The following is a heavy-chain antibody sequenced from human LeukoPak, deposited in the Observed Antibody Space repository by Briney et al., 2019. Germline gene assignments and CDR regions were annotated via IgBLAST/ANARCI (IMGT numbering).Heavy chain of an antibody. V-gene: IGHV3-21*01. D-gene: IGHD5-18*01. CDR1: GFTVSGNY. CDR2: ISSSSSYI. CDR3: ARNKKGDRYTYGHDY. J-gene: IGHJ4*02. Sequence: GGSLRLSCAASGFTVSGNYMTWVRQAPGRGLEWVSSISSSSSYIYYADSVKGRFTISRDNAKNSLYLQMNSLRAEDTAVYYCARNKKGDRYTYGHDYWGQGTLVTVSS.